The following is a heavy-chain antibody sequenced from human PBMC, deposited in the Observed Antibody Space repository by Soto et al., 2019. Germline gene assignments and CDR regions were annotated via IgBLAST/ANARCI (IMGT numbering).Heavy chain of an antibody. CDR1: GFTFSGYG. Sequence: QVQLVESGGGVVQPGRSLRLSCAASGFTFSGYGMHWVRQAPGKVLEWVAIIRYDGSNIYYSDSVKARFTISRDNSKDTLFLQMNSLRAEDTAGYYCARDGVGATTYFGYFDYWGQGTLVTVSS. CDR2: IRYDGSNI. CDR3: ARDGVGATTYFGYFDY. J-gene: IGHJ4*02. D-gene: IGHD1-26*01. V-gene: IGHV3-33*01.